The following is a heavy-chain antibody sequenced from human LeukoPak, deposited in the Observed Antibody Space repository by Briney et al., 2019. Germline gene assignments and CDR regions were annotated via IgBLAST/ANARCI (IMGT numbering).Heavy chain of an antibody. V-gene: IGHV3-21*01. CDR2: LSSNSYYI. CDR1: GFSVTNNY. D-gene: IGHD1-14*01. Sequence: GGSLRLSCAVSGFSVTNNYMSWVRQAPGKGLEWVSTLSSNSYYIYYADSLKGRFTISRDNAKNSLYLQMNSLRAEDTAVYYCARDLSTGMPGGMDVWGQGTTVIVSS. J-gene: IGHJ6*02. CDR3: ARDLSTGMPGGMDV.